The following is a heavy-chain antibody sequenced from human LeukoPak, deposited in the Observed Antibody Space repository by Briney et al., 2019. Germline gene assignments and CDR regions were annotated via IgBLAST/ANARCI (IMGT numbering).Heavy chain of an antibody. J-gene: IGHJ4*02. CDR3: ARGGARSREGYKSELVN. Sequence: SETLSLTCAVEGVFISSGYHWGWIRQPPGKGLEWIGTVCHGVTYYDPSLKSRVSISADTSKNLFSLNLSSVTAADTAVYYCARGGARSREGYKSELVNWGQGTLVTVSS. V-gene: IGHV4-38-2*01. CDR1: GVFISSGYH. CDR2: VCHGVT. D-gene: IGHD5-24*01.